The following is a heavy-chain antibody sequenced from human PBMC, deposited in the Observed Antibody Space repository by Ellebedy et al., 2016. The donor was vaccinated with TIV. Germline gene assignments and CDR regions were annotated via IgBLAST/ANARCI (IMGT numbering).Heavy chain of an antibody. Sequence: GESLKISCVASGFTFTTYAMAWVRQTPGKGLEWVSGINGSGRGINYADSVKGRFTISRDNSKNTLYLQMNSLRAEDTAIYFCAKDQVGGDGRWVFDIWGRGTMVTVSS. CDR1: GFTFTTYA. CDR2: INGSGRGI. CDR3: AKDQVGGDGRWVFDI. J-gene: IGHJ3*02. D-gene: IGHD3-16*01. V-gene: IGHV3-23*01.